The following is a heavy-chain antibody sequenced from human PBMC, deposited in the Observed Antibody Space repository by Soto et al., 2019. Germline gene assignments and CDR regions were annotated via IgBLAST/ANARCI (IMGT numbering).Heavy chain of an antibody. CDR1: GYTFTSYG. Sequence: QVQLVQSGAEVKKPGDSVRVSCKASGYTFTSYGIGWVRQAPGQGLEWMGWISANNGNTKYAQKVQGRVTMTTDACTSTAYMELRSLRSDDAAVYYCARDGYFDHWGQGTLVTVSS. CDR2: ISANNGNT. J-gene: IGHJ4*02. CDR3: ARDGYFDH. V-gene: IGHV1-18*01.